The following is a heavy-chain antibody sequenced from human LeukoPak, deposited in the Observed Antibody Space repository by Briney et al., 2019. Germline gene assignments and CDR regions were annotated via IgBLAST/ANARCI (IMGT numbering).Heavy chain of an antibody. CDR3: ARGLGWKVTPMGLFYMDV. CDR2: INYGGDT. V-gene: IGHV4-34*01. J-gene: IGHJ6*03. D-gene: IGHD1-1*01. Sequence: SETLSLTCGVDGGSFSGYDWSWVRQSPGKGLEWIGEINYGGDTNYNPSLKSRVTISVGTSKNQFSLKVRSVTAADTAVYYCARGLGWKVTPMGLFYMDVWGEGATVTVFS. CDR1: GGSFSGYD.